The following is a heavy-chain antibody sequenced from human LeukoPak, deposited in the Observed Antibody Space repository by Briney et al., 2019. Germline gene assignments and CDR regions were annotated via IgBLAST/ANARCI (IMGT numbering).Heavy chain of an antibody. CDR1: GFTFSSYA. Sequence: AGGSLRLSCAASGFTFSSYAMSWVRQAPGKGLEWVSAISGSGGSTYYADSVKGRFTISRDNSKNTLYLQMNSLRAEDTAVYYCAKGVSSWYRGSFDYWGQGTLVTVSS. CDR2: ISGSGGST. D-gene: IGHD6-13*01. V-gene: IGHV3-23*01. J-gene: IGHJ4*02. CDR3: AKGVSSWYRGSFDY.